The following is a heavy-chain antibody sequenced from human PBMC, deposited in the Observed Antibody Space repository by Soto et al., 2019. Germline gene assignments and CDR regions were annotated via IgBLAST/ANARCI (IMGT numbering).Heavy chain of an antibody. CDR2: INTGSSTI. CDR3: ARDMSGDYYYYMDV. V-gene: IGHV3-48*01. D-gene: IGHD3-10*02. Sequence: EVQLVESGGDLVQRGGSLRLSCAASGFTFSSYSMYWVRQAPAKGLEWVSYINTGSSTIYYADSVKGRFTVSRDDAKNSLYLEMNSLRVEDTAVYYCARDMSGDYYYYMDVWGRGTTVTVSS. J-gene: IGHJ6*03. CDR1: GFTFSSYS.